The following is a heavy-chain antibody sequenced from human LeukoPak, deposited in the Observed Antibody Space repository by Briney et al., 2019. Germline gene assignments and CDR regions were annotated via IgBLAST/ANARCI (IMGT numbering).Heavy chain of an antibody. CDR2: IYHSGST. CDR1: GGSISSSSYY. J-gene: IGHJ3*02. Sequence: SETLSLTCTVSGGSISSSSYYWGWIRQPPGKGLEWIGSIYHSGSTYNNPSLKSRLTISVDTSKNQFSLKLSSVTAADTAVYYCARGRIVGATYDAFDIWGQGTMVTVSS. CDR3: ARGRIVGATYDAFDI. D-gene: IGHD1-26*01. V-gene: IGHV4-39*07.